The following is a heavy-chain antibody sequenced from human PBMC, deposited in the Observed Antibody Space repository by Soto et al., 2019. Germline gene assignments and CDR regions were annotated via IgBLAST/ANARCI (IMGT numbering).Heavy chain of an antibody. CDR1: GFTFSSYS. J-gene: IGHJ4*02. CDR3: AKTPGVITVITSFDH. CDR2: ISSSSSYI. V-gene: IGHV3-21*04. Sequence: GGSLRLSCAASGFTFSSYSMNWVRQAPGKGLEWVSSISSSSSYIYYADSVKGRFTISRDNAKNSLYLQMNSLRAEDTAVYYCAKTPGVITVITSFDHWGQGTPVTVSS. D-gene: IGHD3-16*01.